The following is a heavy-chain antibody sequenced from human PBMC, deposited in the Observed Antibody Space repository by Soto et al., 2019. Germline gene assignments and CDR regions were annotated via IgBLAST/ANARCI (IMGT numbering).Heavy chain of an antibody. CDR2: ISRDGNNK. V-gene: IGHV3-30*18. CDR1: GFTFRFYD. CDR3: AKDAYTPIRTTAHDSGGLDH. D-gene: IGHD4-4*01. Sequence: QVQLVESGGGVVQPGRSLRLSCATSGFTFRFYDMHWVRQAPGKGLEWVAIISRDGNNKDYGDSVKGRFTISRDNPKNTLYLQMNSLRGEDTAVYYCAKDAYTPIRTTAHDSGGLDHWGRGTLVTVSS. J-gene: IGHJ4*02.